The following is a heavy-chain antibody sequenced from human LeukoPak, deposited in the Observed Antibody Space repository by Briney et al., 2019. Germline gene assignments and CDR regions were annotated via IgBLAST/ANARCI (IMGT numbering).Heavy chain of an antibody. V-gene: IGHV4-39*01. CDR2: IYYSGST. J-gene: IGHJ4*02. CDR1: GGSISSSSYY. CDR3: ARSSLRIQIDY. D-gene: IGHD5-18*01. Sequence: SETLSLTCTVSGGSISSSSYYWGWISQPPGKGLEWIGSIYYSGSTYYNPSLKSRVTISVDTSKNQFSLKLSSVTAADTAVYYCARSSLRIQIDYWGQGTLVTVSS.